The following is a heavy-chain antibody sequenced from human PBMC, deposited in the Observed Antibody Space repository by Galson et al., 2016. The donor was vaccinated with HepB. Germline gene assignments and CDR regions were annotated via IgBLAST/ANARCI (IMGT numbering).Heavy chain of an antibody. Sequence: QSGAEVKKPGESLKISYKGSGYSFTSYWIGWVRQMPGKGLEWMGIFYPDDSDTRYSPSFQGQVTISADKSISTAYLQWSSLKASDTAMYYCARHAHYGDNHPRAIDYWGQGTLVTVSS. CDR1: GYSFTSYW. CDR2: FYPDDSDT. D-gene: IGHD4-17*01. J-gene: IGHJ4*02. CDR3: ARHAHYGDNHPRAIDY. V-gene: IGHV5-51*01.